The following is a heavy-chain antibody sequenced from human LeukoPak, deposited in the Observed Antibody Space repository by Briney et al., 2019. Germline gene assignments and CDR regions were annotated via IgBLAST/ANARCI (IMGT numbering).Heavy chain of an antibody. CDR3: GRLVPGNYDILTGDPKVVFDF. CDR2: VHSSGST. J-gene: IGHJ4*02. V-gene: IGHV4-59*01. D-gene: IGHD3-9*01. Sequence: PSETLSLTCTVAGGSISSFFWSWIRQPPGEGLEWIGYVHSSGSTKYNPSLRSRLIISVDMSKNRFSLNLRSVSVADTAVYYWGRLVPGNYDILTGDPKVVFDFWGQGALVTVSS. CDR1: GGSISSFF.